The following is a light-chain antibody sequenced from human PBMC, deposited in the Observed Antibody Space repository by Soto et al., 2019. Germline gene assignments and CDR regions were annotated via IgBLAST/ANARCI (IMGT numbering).Light chain of an antibody. J-gene: IGKJ4*01. V-gene: IGKV3-15*01. CDR2: GAS. CDR3: QQDNEWSPRT. Sequence: EIVMTQSPATLSVSPGERATLSCRASQSVSRNLAWYQQKPGQAPRLLIFGASTRATGIPARFSGSGSGTEFTLTFSSLPSEDFAVYYCQQDNEWSPRTFGGGTKVESK. CDR1: QSVSRN.